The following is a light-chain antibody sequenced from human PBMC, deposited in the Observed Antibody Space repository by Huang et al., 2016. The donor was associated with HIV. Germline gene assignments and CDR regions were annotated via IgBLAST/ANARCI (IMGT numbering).Light chain of an antibody. CDR2: AAS. Sequence: DIQMTQSPSSLSASIVDRVTMFCRSSPTVDMYLNWYQQTPGRAPKLLIYAASNLQSDVPSRFSGTGSGTNFTITISSLQPEDFVIYFCQQTYNVPRTFGQGTALEIK. V-gene: IGKV1-39*01. CDR3: QQTYNVPRT. CDR1: PTVDMY. J-gene: IGKJ2*01.